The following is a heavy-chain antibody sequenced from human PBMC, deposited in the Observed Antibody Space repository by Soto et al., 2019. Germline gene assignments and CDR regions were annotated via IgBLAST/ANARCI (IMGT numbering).Heavy chain of an antibody. CDR3: ARDLLAANY. Sequence: QVQLVQSGAEVKKPGASVKLSCKASGYIFTSSYVHWVRQAPGQGLEWVAIINPNGGSTNYAQEFQGRVTVTRDTSTSTVFMEVISLHSDYAAVYYCARDLLAANYWGLGTLVTVSS. V-gene: IGHV1-46*01. CDR1: GYIFTSSY. D-gene: IGHD2-15*01. CDR2: INPNGGST. J-gene: IGHJ4*02.